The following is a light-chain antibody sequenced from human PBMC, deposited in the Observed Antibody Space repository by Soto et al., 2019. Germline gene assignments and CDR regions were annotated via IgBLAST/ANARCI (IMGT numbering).Light chain of an antibody. CDR3: SSYGGSNNLI. V-gene: IGLV2-8*01. Sequence: QSALTQPPSASGSHGQSVTISCTGTSSDVGGYNYVSWYQQHPGKAPKLMIYEVNKRPSGVPDRFSGSKSGNTASLSVSGLQADDEADYYCSSYGGSNNLIFGGGTKLTVL. CDR2: EVN. CDR1: SSDVGGYNY. J-gene: IGLJ2*01.